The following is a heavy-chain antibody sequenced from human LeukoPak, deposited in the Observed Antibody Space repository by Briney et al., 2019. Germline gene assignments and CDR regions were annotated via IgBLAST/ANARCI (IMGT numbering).Heavy chain of an antibody. D-gene: IGHD6-19*01. J-gene: IGHJ4*02. V-gene: IGHV3-7*01. CDR2: IKQDGSET. CDR3: ARGSSGWYGIDY. Sequence: GGSLRLSCVASGSTFSYYWMTWVRQAPGKGLVWVANIKQDGSETHYVDSVKGRFTISRDNAKNVLYLQMSSLRVDDTAVYYCARGSSGWYGIDYWGQGALVNVSS. CDR1: GSTFSYYW.